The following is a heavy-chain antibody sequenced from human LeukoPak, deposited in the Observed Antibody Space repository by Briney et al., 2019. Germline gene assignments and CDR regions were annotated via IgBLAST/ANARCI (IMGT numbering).Heavy chain of an antibody. CDR2: INTSGNSM. CDR3: ARVVRGDAYNYDY. J-gene: IGHJ4*02. CDR1: GFTFNS. Sequence: GGSLRLSCAASGFTFNSWVRQAPGKGLEWVSSINTSGNSMYHADSVKGRFTTSRDNARNSLYLQMNSLRAEDTAVYYCARVVRGDAYNYDYWGRGTLVTVSS. D-gene: IGHD5-24*01. V-gene: IGHV3-21*01.